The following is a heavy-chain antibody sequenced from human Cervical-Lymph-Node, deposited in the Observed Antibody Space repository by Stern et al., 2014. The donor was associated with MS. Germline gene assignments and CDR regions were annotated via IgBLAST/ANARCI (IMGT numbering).Heavy chain of an antibody. CDR2: LIQFYGAT. D-gene: IGHD4-11*01. CDR1: GDTFSNYA. CDR3: ALRRSYYVF. J-gene: IGHJ4*02. V-gene: IGHV1-69*01. Sequence: EKLVQIGSEVKKLGSSGKVSCKPSGDTFSNYALSWVRQAPGQGLEWVGCLIQFYGATSNGRKLQGRVTITPEESTCTAFMELTNLTSDDTAIYYCALRRSYYVFWGQGTLITVSS.